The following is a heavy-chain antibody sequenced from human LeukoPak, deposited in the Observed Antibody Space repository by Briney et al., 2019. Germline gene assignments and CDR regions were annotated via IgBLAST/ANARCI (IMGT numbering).Heavy chain of an antibody. CDR1: GGSISSYY. J-gene: IGHJ3*02. CDR2: IYYSGST. CDR3: ARQPGGTAVFDI. Sequence: SETLSLTCTVSGGSISSYYWSWIRQPPGKGLEWIAYIYYSGSTNYNPSLKSRVTISVDTSKNQFSLKLSSVTAADTAVYYCARQPGGTAVFDIGGQGKMVTVSS. D-gene: IGHD1-14*01. V-gene: IGHV4-59*08.